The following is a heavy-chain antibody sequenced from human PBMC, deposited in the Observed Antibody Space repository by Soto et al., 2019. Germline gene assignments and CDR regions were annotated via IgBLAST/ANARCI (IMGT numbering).Heavy chain of an antibody. CDR1: GFSFDDYG. Sequence: EVQLVESGGGSVQPGRSLRLSCAASGFSFDDYGMHWVRQGTGKGLEWVSGISWNSGDIYYADSVKGRFTISRDNAKRSLYLQMNSLRTEDTALYYCAKENDLDRDGPFDYWGQGILVTVSS. D-gene: IGHD2-2*03. CDR2: ISWNSGDI. J-gene: IGHJ4*02. V-gene: IGHV3-9*01. CDR3: AKENDLDRDGPFDY.